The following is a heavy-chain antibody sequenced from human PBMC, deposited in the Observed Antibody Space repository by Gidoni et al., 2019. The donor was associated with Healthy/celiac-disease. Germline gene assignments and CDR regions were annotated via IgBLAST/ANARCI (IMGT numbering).Heavy chain of an antibody. CDR3: AKVSYLGRYYDILTGFDY. D-gene: IGHD3-9*01. CDR1: GFTFSSYA. V-gene: IGHV3-23*01. J-gene: IGHJ4*02. Sequence: EVQLLESGGGLVQPGGSLRLSCAASGFTFSSYAMRWVRQAPGKGLEWVSAISGSGGSTYYADSVKGRFTISRDNSKNTLYLQMNSLRAEDTAVYYCAKVSYLGRYYDILTGFDYWGQGTLVTVSS. CDR2: ISGSGGST.